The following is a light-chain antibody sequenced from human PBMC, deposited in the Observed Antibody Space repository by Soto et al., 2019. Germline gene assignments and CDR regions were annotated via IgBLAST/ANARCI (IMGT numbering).Light chain of an antibody. V-gene: IGKV1-27*01. CDR3: LKHNSAPWT. Sequence: DIQMIQSPSSLSASVGDRVTITCRASQGISNNLAWFQQKPGKVPQLLIYSASTLQLGVPFRFSGSGSGTDFTLTISSLQPEDVATYYCLKHNSAPWTFSHGTKVEIK. J-gene: IGKJ1*01. CDR2: SAS. CDR1: QGISNN.